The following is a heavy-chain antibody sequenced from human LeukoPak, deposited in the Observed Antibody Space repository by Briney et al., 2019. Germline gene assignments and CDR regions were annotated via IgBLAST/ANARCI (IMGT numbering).Heavy chain of an antibody. CDR2: ISYDGSNK. CDR1: GFTFSPDW. CDR3: AKQQLAYYYYYGMDV. D-gene: IGHD6-13*01. V-gene: IGHV3-30*18. J-gene: IGHJ6*02. Sequence: PGGSLRLSCVASGFTFSPDWMSWVRQAPGKGLEWVAVISYDGSNKYYADSVKGRFTISRDNSKNTLYLQMNSLRAEDTAVYYCAKQQLAYYYYYGMDVWGQGTTVTVSS.